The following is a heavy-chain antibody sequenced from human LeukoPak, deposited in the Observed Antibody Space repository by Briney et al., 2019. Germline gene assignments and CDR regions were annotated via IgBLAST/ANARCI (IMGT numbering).Heavy chain of an antibody. CDR1: GGTFSKYA. CDR2: INPNSGDT. CDR3: ARVKIGMDIGPYYYYMDV. Sequence: GSSVKVSCKASGGTFSKYAISWVRQAPGQGLEGMGWINPNSGDTNYAQKLQGRVTMTTDTSTSTAYMELRSLRSDDTAVYYCARVKIGMDIGPYYYYMDVWGKGTTVTISS. V-gene: IGHV1-18*01. J-gene: IGHJ6*03. D-gene: IGHD2-2*03.